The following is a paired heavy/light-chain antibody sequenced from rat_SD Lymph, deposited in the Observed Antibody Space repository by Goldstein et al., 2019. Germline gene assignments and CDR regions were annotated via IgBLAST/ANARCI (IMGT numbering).Heavy chain of an antibody. CDR2: ITNTGGST. V-gene: IGHV5-31*01. J-gene: IGHJ3*01. CDR3: TRVAMGFAY. Sequence: EVQLVESGGGLVQPGRSLKLSCVASGFTFNNYWMTWIRQAPGKGLEWVASITNTGGSTYYPDSVKGRFTISRDNAKSTLYLQMNSLRSEDTATYYCTRVAMGFAYWGQGTLVTVSS. CDR1: GFTFNNYW.
Light chain of an antibody. CDR3: AQTTHFPYT. CDR2: QVS. Sequence: DVVMTQTPPSLSVAIGQSVSISCKSSQSLVYSDGKTYLHWLLQSSGRSPKRLIYQVSNLDSGVPDRFSGTGSQKDFTLKISRVEAKDLGVYYCAQTTHFPYTFGAGTKLELK. V-gene: IGKV1S14*01. CDR1: QSLVYSDGKTY. J-gene: IGKJ2-3*01.